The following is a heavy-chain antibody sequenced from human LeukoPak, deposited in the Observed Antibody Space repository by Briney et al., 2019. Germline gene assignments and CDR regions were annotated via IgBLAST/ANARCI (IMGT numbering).Heavy chain of an antibody. CDR1: GGSISSSSYY. D-gene: IGHD6-13*01. Sequence: PSETLSLTCTVSGGSISSSSYYWGWVRQPPGKGLEWIGSIYYSGSTYYNPSLKSRVTISVDTSKNQFSLKLSSVTAADTAVYYCASQYSSSWYHYEGYYYYMDVWGKGTTVTVSS. V-gene: IGHV4-39*07. CDR2: IYYSGST. CDR3: ASQYSSSWYHYEGYYYYMDV. J-gene: IGHJ6*03.